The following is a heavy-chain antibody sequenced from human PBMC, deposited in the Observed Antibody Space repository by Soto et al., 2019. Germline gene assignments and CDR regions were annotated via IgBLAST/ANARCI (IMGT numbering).Heavy chain of an antibody. CDR2: INHSGST. CDR1: GGSFSGYY. D-gene: IGHD4-17*01. V-gene: IGHV4-34*01. CDR3: ARGGGYGGNSWFDP. J-gene: IGHJ5*02. Sequence: QVQLQQWGAGLLKPSETLSLTCAVYGGSFSGYYWSWIRQPPGKGLEWIGKINHSGSTNYNPSLKSRVTISVDTSKNQFSLKLSSVTAADTAVYYCARGGGYGGNSWFDPWGQGTLVTVSS.